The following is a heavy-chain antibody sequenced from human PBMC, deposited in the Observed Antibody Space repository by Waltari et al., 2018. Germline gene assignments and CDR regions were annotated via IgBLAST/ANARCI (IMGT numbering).Heavy chain of an antibody. CDR2: IIPILGIA. Sequence: QVQLVQSGAEVKKPGSSVQVSCTASGGTFSRYTISWVRQAPGQGLEWMGRIIPILGIANYAQKFQGRVTITADKSTSTAYMELSSLRSEDTAVYYCARDASRGNPAGATTGDYWGQGTLVTVSS. CDR1: GGTFSRYT. J-gene: IGHJ4*02. CDR3: ARDASRGNPAGATTGDY. D-gene: IGHD1-26*01. V-gene: IGHV1-69*08.